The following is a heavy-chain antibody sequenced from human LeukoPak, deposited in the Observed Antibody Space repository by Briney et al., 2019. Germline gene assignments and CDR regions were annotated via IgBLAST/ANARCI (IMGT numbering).Heavy chain of an antibody. CDR2: IYTSGST. J-gene: IGHJ6*03. Sequence: SQTLSLTCTVSGGSISSGSYYWSWIRQPAGKGLEWIGRIYTSGSTNYNPSLKSRVTISVDTSKNQFSLKLSSVTAADTAVCYCARVLAREYYYYYMDVWGKGTTVTVSS. CDR3: ARVLAREYYYYYMDV. V-gene: IGHV4-61*02. D-gene: IGHD6-13*01. CDR1: GGSISSGSYY.